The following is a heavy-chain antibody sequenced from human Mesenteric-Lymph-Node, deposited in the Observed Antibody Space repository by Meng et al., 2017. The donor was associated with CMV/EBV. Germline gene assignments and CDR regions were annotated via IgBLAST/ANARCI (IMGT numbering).Heavy chain of an antibody. CDR2: IYSAGST. D-gene: IGHD3-10*01. V-gene: IGHV3-53*01. CDR3: AREREGSSYGSGSDYDY. J-gene: IGHJ4*02. Sequence: GGSLRLSCAASGFSVSANNMNWVRQAPGKGLQWISIIYSAGSTYHADSVQGRFTISRDISKNTVFLQMNNLRVEDTAVYYCAREREGSSYGSGSDYDYWGQGTLVTVSS. CDR1: GFSVSANN.